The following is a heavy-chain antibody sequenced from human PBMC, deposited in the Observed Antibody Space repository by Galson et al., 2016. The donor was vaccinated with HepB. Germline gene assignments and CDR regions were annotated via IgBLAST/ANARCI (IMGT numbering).Heavy chain of an antibody. CDR2: IGGNGSPT. Sequence: SLRLSCAASGFTFYNYAMDWVRQAPGGGLEWVAAIGGNGSPTYYADSVRGRFSISRDNSKNTLYLQMNSLRAEDTAMYFCARHFSGSYLGQGTLVTVSS. CDR1: GFTFYNYA. CDR3: ARHFSGSY. V-gene: IGHV3-23*01. J-gene: IGHJ4*02. D-gene: IGHD3-22*01.